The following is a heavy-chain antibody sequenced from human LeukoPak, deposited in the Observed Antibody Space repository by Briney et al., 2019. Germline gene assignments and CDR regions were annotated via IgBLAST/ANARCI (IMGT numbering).Heavy chain of an antibody. CDR3: ARRIAAAAAPYYFDY. CDR1: GFSLSNYW. Sequence: GGSLRLSCAASGFSLSNYWMHWVRQAPGKGLMWVSQISPDGSQTFYADSVKGRFTISRDNAKNTLFLQMNSLRAEDTAVYYCARRIAAAAAPYYFDYWGQGTLVTVSS. CDR2: ISPDGSQT. V-gene: IGHV3-74*01. J-gene: IGHJ4*02. D-gene: IGHD6-13*01.